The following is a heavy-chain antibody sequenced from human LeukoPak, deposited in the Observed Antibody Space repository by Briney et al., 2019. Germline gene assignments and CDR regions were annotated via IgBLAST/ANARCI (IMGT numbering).Heavy chain of an antibody. Sequence: GESLKISCKGSGYDFTTYWIGWVRQMPGKGLEWMGVIYPADSDTTYSPSFQGQVTISADKSISTAYLQWSSLEASDTAMYYCARPGQLGEYTPYHFDYWGQGILVTVSS. CDR2: IYPADSDT. V-gene: IGHV5-51*01. CDR3: ARPGQLGEYTPYHFDY. CDR1: GYDFTTYW. D-gene: IGHD3-16*01. J-gene: IGHJ4*02.